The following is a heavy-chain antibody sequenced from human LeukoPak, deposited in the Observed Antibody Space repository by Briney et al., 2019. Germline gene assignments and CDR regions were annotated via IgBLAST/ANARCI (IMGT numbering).Heavy chain of an antibody. CDR3: ARDPRPRIVVVTTGNLFDP. CDR1: GYTLPNYD. CDR2: MNPNSGNT. D-gene: IGHD3-22*01. J-gene: IGHJ5*02. V-gene: IGHV1-8*01. Sequence: SDKVSCKASGYTLPNYDINWVRQATGQGVEWMGWMNPNSGNTGYAQKFQGRVTMTRNTSISTAYMGLSSLRSEDTAVYYCARDPRPRIVVVTTGNLFDPWGQGTLVTVSS.